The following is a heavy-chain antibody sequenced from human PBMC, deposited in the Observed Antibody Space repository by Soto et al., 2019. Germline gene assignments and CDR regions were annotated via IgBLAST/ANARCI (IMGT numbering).Heavy chain of an antibody. Sequence: SLRLSCAASGFTFDDYAMYLVRQVLGKGLEWVSSISWNSGNIGYADSVKGRFTTSRDNAENSLYLQMNSLRPEDTALYYCVRSKGGYSYGTPFDYWGQGTLVTVSS. CDR1: GFTFDDYA. D-gene: IGHD5-18*01. CDR2: ISWNSGNI. J-gene: IGHJ4*02. CDR3: VRSKGGYSYGTPFDY. V-gene: IGHV3-9*01.